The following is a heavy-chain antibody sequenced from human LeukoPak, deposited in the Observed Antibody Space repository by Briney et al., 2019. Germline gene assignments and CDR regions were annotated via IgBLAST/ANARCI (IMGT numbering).Heavy chain of an antibody. D-gene: IGHD2-2*01. J-gene: IGHJ4*02. Sequence: SETLSLTCAVYGGSFSGYYWCWIRPPPGKGLEWIGEIIHSGSTDYNPSTKSRVTLPVDTSNIQFSQKLSSLTAANTAVYYYARGRGYQLPITDLDYWGQGTLVTVTS. CDR3: ARGRGYQLPITDLDY. CDR2: IIHSGST. CDR1: GGSFSGYY. V-gene: IGHV4-34*01.